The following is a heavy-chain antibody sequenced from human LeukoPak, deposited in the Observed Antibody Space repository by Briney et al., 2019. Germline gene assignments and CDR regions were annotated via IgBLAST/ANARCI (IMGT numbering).Heavy chain of an antibody. Sequence: SETLSLACTVSGGSISSSSYYWGWIRQPPGKGLEWIGSIYYSGSTYYNPSLKSRVTISVDTSKNQFSLKLSSVTAADTAVYYCARHARSWYDFDYWGQGTLVTVSS. D-gene: IGHD3-10*01. V-gene: IGHV4-39*01. J-gene: IGHJ4*02. CDR2: IYYSGST. CDR3: ARHARSWYDFDY. CDR1: GGSISSSSYY.